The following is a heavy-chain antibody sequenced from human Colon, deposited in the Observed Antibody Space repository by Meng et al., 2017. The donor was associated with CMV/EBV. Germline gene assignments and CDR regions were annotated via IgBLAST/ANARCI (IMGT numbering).Heavy chain of an antibody. CDR1: GFTFSAFA. CDR3: AKGLNSGSRYNAFDI. J-gene: IGHJ3*02. Sequence: GGSLRLSCAASGFTFSAFAMGWVRQAPGKGLEWVSSIYYGGTTFYADSVKGLFTISRDTSMDTLYLQLNNLRVEDTAVYYCAKGLNSGSRYNAFDILGQGTMVTVSS. D-gene: IGHD3-22*01. V-gene: IGHV3-23*01. CDR2: YYGGTT.